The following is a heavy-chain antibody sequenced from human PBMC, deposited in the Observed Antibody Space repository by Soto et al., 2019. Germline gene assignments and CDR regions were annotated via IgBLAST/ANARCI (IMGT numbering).Heavy chain of an antibody. D-gene: IGHD2-2*01. CDR1: GYTFTSYG. CDR3: ARAVSIVVPAAAVDY. CDR2: ISAYNGNT. J-gene: IGHJ4*02. Sequence: ASVKVSCKASGYTFTSYGISWVRQAPGQGLEWMGWISAYNGNTNYAQKLQGRVTMTTDTSTSTVYMELRSLRSDDTAVYYCARAVSIVVPAAAVDYWGQGTLVTVSS. V-gene: IGHV1-18*04.